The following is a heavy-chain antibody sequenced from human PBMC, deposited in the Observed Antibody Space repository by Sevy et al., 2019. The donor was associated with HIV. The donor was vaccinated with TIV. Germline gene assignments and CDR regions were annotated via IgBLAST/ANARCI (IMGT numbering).Heavy chain of an antibody. V-gene: IGHV4-39*01. CDR3: ARHTRYCSGGSCYKTLDY. J-gene: IGHJ4*02. CDR1: GGSISSSGYY. CDR2: IYYSGST. D-gene: IGHD2-15*01. Sequence: SETLSLTCTVSGGSISSSGYYWGWIRQPPGKGLEWIGSIYYSGSTYYNPSLKSRVTISVDTSKNQFSLKLSSVTAADTAVYYCARHTRYCSGGSCYKTLDYWGQGTLVTVSS.